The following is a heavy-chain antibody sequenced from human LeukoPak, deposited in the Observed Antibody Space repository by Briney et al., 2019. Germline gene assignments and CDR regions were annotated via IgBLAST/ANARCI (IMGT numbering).Heavy chain of an antibody. D-gene: IGHD6-19*01. CDR3: ASEGAVVKFDAFDI. J-gene: IGHJ3*02. CDR1: GFTFSNYE. Sequence: GESLRLSCAAYGFTFSNYEMNWVRQAPGKGLEWVSYISSSGTPIFYADSVKGRFTIYRDNAKNSLYLQMNSLRPEDTAVYYCASEGAVVKFDAFDIWGQGTMVTVSS. V-gene: IGHV3-48*03. CDR2: ISSSGTPI.